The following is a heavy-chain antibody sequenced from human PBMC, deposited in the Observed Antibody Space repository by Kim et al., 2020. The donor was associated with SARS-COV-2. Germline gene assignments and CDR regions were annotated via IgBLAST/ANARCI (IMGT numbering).Heavy chain of an antibody. CDR3: ARDSVEPARNAGMEV. CDR1: GFTFSTSG. V-gene: IGHV3-21*01. Sequence: GGSLRLSCAASGFTFSTSGMNWARQAPGKGLEWVAHINPIGSNIYYADSVRGRFTISRDNAKNSLYLQMNDLRVEDTAVYYCARDSVEPARNAGMEVWG. J-gene: IGHJ6*02. D-gene: IGHD1-1*01. CDR2: INPIGSNI.